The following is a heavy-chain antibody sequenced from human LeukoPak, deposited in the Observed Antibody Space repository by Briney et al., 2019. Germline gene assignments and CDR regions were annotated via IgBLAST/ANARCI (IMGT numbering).Heavy chain of an antibody. CDR3: ARDGTAMVLTNGYFDY. J-gene: IGHJ4*02. D-gene: IGHD5-18*01. V-gene: IGHV3-23*01. Sequence: PGGSLRLSCAASGFTFASYAMTWVRQAPGKGLEWVSAVSGSGGSTYSADSVKGRFTISRDNSKNTLYLQINSLRAEDTAVYYCARDGTAMVLTNGYFDYWGQGTLVTVSS. CDR2: VSGSGGST. CDR1: GFTFASYA.